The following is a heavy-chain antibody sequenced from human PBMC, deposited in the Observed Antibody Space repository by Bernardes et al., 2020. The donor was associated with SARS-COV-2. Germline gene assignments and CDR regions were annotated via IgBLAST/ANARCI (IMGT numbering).Heavy chain of an antibody. D-gene: IGHD2-2*01. CDR1: GFTFSRYA. CDR3: ATPYCSSTSCYYYYGMDV. Sequence: GSLSLSCAASGFTFSRYAMSWVRPAPGKGLEWVSAISVSGGSTYYADSVKGRFTISRDNSKNTLYLQMNSLRAEDTAVYYCATPYCSSTSCYYYYGMDVWGQGTTVTVSS. J-gene: IGHJ6*02. V-gene: IGHV3-23*01. CDR2: ISVSGGST.